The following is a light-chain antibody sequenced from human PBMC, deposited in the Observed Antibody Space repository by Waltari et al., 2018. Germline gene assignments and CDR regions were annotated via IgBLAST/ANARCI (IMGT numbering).Light chain of an antibody. CDR3: QHYVSLPAT. Sequence: IVLTQSPGTLSLSPGERDTLSCRASQSVGRTLAWYQQKPGQAPRRLIYGASIRATGIPDRFSGGGSGTDFSLGINRLEPEDLAVYYCQHYVSLPATFGQGTKVEIK. V-gene: IGKV3-20*01. CDR1: QSVGRT. J-gene: IGKJ1*01. CDR2: GAS.